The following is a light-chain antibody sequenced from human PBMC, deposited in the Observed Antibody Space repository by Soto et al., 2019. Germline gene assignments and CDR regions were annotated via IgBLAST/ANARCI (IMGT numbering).Light chain of an antibody. CDR2: AAS. CDR3: QPSYRTPYT. CDR1: QGISTY. J-gene: IGKJ2*01. Sequence: DIQMTQSPSSLSASVGDRVTITCRASQGISTYLIWYQQRQGKAPKLLIYAASNLVSGVPSRFSGSGSGTEFTLTISSLQPEDFATYYCQPSYRTPYTFGQGTKLETK. V-gene: IGKV1-39*01.